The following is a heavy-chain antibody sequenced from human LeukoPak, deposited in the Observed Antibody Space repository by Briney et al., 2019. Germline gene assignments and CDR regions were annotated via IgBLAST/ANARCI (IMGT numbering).Heavy chain of an antibody. D-gene: IGHD3-9*01. Sequence: GGSLSLSCAASGFTFSSHAMSWVRQAPGKWMEWVSAISDSGGSTYYTDSVKGRFTISRDNSKNTLYLEMNSLRAEDTAVYYCAKDRELTGEYYFDYWGQGTLVTVSS. CDR1: GFTFSSHA. CDR3: AKDRELTGEYYFDY. V-gene: IGHV3-23*01. J-gene: IGHJ4*02. CDR2: ISDSGGST.